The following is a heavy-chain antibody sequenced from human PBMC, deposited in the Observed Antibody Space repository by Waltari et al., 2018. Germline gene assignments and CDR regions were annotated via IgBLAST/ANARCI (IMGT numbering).Heavy chain of an antibody. V-gene: IGHV3-33*01. J-gene: IGHJ4*02. CDR2: IWYDGSNK. CDR3: AREEFLVYCSSTSCYSLAIFGVVGGFDY. Sequence: QVQLVESGGGVVQPGRSLRLSCAASGFTFSSYGMHWVRQAPGKGLEWVAVIWYDGSNKYYADSVKGRFTISRDNSKNTLYLQMNSLRAEDTAVYYCAREEFLVYCSSTSCYSLAIFGVVGGFDYWGQGTLVTVSS. CDR1: GFTFSSYG. D-gene: IGHD2-2*02.